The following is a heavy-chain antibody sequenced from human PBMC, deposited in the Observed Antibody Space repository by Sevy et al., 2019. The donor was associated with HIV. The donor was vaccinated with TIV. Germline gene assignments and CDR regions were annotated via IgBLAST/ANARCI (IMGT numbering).Heavy chain of an antibody. V-gene: IGHV3-73*01. CDR2: IRSKPNNYAT. D-gene: IGHD1-26*01. CDR1: GFTFSGSA. Sequence: GGYLRLSCAASGFTFSGSAIHWVRQASGKGLEWVGRIRSKPNNYATSYAASVRGRFTISRDDSKDTAYLQMNSLKTEDTAVYYCTRWRGGELDYFDYWGQGTLVTVSS. CDR3: TRWRGGELDYFDY. J-gene: IGHJ4*02.